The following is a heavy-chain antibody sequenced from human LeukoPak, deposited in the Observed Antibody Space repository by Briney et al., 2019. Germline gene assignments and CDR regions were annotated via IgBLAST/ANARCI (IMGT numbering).Heavy chain of an antibody. D-gene: IGHD3-9*01. CDR1: GFTFSNFA. V-gene: IGHV3-7*01. J-gene: IGHJ4*02. CDR3: ARAGRYFDWFPYYFDY. CDR2: IKQDGSEK. Sequence: PGGSLRLSCAASGFTFSNFAMHWVRQAPGKGLEWVANIKQDGSEKYYVDSVKGRFTISRDNAKNSLYLQMNSLKAEDTAVYYCARAGRYFDWFPYYFDYWGQGTLVTVSS.